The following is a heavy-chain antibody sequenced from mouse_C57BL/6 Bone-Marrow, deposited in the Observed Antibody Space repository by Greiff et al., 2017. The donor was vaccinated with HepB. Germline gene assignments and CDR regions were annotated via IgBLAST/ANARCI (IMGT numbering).Heavy chain of an antibody. CDR2: ISNGGGST. CDR1: GFTFSDYY. Sequence: EVKLVESGGGLVQPGGSLKLSCAASGFTFSDYYMYWVRQTPEKRLEWVAYISNGGGSTYYPDTVKGRFTISRDNAKNTLYLQMSRLKSEDTAMYYCARVGDYGRAMDYWGQGTSVTVSS. J-gene: IGHJ4*01. CDR3: ARVGDYGRAMDY. V-gene: IGHV5-12*01. D-gene: IGHD2-4*01.